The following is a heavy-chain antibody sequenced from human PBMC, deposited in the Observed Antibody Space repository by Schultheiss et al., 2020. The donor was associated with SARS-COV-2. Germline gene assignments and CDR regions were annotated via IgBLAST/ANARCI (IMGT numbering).Heavy chain of an antibody. V-gene: IGHV4-4*02. Sequence: SETLSLTCAVSGGSISSSNWWSWVRQPPGKGLEWIGEIYHSGSTNYNPSLKSRVTISVDTSKNQFSLKLSSVTAADTAVYYCARDRRLSRGYDILTGSNIPLDYWGQGTLVTVSS. CDR1: GGSISSSNW. J-gene: IGHJ4*02. CDR2: IYHSGST. D-gene: IGHD3-9*01. CDR3: ARDRRLSRGYDILTGSNIPLDY.